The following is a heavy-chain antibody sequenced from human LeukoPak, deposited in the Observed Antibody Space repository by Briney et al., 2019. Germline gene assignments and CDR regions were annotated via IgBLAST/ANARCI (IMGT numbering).Heavy chain of an antibody. CDR3: LRAAWLRGLVGYYFDS. CDR2: MNPKSGNT. J-gene: IGHJ4*02. Sequence: ASVKVSCKASGYSFSSHDINWVRQATGQGLEWMGWMNPKSGNTDHAQKFQGRVTMSRNTSISVAYLELSSLRSEDTAVYFCLRAAWLRGLVGYYFDSWGQGTPVTVFS. D-gene: IGHD3-16*02. CDR1: GYSFSSHD. V-gene: IGHV1-8*01.